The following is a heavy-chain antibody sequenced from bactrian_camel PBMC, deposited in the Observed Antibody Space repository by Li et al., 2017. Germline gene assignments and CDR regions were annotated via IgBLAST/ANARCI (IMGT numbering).Heavy chain of an antibody. CDR1: GFTFSNYH. D-gene: IGHD6*01. CDR3: AKVATVVAGTRLISPFGY. Sequence: VQLVESGGGLVQPGGSLTLSCAASGFTFSNYHMSWVRQAPGKGLDWVSAIYSGGGHSTYYADSVKGRFTISRDNAKNTLYLQLNSLKTEDTAMYYCAKVATVVAGTRLISPFGYWGQGTQVTVS. V-gene: IGHV3S40*01. J-gene: IGHJ6*01. CDR2: IYSGGGHST.